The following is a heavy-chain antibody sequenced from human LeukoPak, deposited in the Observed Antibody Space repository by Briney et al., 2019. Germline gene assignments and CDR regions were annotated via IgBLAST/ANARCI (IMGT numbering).Heavy chain of an antibody. J-gene: IGHJ3*02. Sequence: ASVTVSCKASGYTFTSYDINWVRQAAGQGLEGMGWMNPNSGNTGYAQTFQGRVTMTRNTAISTAYMELSSLRSEDTAVYYCARAPLGYDDAFDIWGQGTMVTVSS. D-gene: IGHD5-12*01. CDR3: ARAPLGYDDAFDI. V-gene: IGHV1-8*01. CDR1: GYTFTSYD. CDR2: MNPNSGNT.